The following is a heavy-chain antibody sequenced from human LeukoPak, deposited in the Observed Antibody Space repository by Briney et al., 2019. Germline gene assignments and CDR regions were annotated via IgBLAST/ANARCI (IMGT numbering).Heavy chain of an antibody. CDR2: IINSGLT. CDR3: ARGLQGLERRGYYCCGMDV. J-gene: IGHJ6*02. D-gene: IGHD1-1*01. CDR1: GGSFSVFY. V-gene: IGHV4-34*01. Sequence: PSEALSVTCAGYGGSFSVFYWSWIRQPPGEGLEWIGEIINSGLTNYNPSLMSRVTISLDASKNQFSLQLSSVTAADTAVYYCARGLQGLERRGYYCCGMDVWGQGTTVTVSS.